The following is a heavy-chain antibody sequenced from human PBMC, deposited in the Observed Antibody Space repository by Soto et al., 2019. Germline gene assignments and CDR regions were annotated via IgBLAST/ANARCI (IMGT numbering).Heavy chain of an antibody. CDR3: ARWFGYYDFWSGYSYYGMDV. Sequence: SETLSLTCTVSGGSIRTSGYSWGWIRRPPGKGLEWIATISYSGSTYYNPSLKSRVTISVDTSKNQFSLKLSSVTAADTAVYYCARWFGYYDFWSGYSYYGMDVWGQGTTVTVSS. CDR1: GGSIRTSGYS. V-gene: IGHV4-39*01. CDR2: ISYSGST. J-gene: IGHJ6*02. D-gene: IGHD3-3*01.